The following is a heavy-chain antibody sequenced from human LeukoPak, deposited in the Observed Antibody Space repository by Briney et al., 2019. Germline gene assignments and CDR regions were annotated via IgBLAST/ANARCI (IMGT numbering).Heavy chain of an antibody. CDR1: GASFSGYY. CDR2: INDGGTT. V-gene: IGHV4-34*01. J-gene: IGHJ5*02. CDR3: ARSFYSNYDKWFDP. D-gene: IGHD4-11*01. Sequence: SETLSLTCAVYGASFSGYYWSWIRQPPGKGLECIGEINDGGTTNYNPSLKSRVSISIDRSKNHFYLILTSVTAADTAPYYCARSFYSNYDKWFDPWGQGTLVTVSS.